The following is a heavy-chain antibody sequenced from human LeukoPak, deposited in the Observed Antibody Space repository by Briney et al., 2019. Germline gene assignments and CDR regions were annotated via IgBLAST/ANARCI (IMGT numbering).Heavy chain of an antibody. CDR1: GFIFSSYW. V-gene: IGHV3-7*01. J-gene: IGHJ4*02. CDR2: TKQDGSEK. Sequence: QPGGSLRLSCAASGFIFSSYWMSWVRQAPGKGREGVANTKQDGSEKYYVDSVKGRFTISRDNAKNSLYLQINSLRAEDTAVYYCARADVRYPVGFHWGQGTLVTVSS. D-gene: IGHD3-9*01. CDR3: ARADVRYPVGFH.